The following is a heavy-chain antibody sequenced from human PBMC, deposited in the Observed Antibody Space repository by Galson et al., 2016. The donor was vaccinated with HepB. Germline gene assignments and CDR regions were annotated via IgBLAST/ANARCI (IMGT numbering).Heavy chain of an antibody. Sequence: SETLSLTCTVSGGSISSSSSYWGWIRQPPGKGLEWIGSIHYSGSTYYNPSLKSRVTMSVDTSKNQFSLRLTSVTAADTAVYYCATQKLLWFGEGDFWGQGTLVTVSP. V-gene: IGHV4-39*01. CDR3: ATQKLLWFGEGDF. CDR1: GGSISSSSSY. J-gene: IGHJ4*02. D-gene: IGHD3-10*01. CDR2: IHYSGST.